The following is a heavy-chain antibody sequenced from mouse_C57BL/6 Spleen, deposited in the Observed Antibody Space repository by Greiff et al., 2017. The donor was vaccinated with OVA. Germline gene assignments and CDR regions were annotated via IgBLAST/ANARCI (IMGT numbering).Heavy chain of an antibody. Sequence: QVQLQQPGAELVKPGASVKMSCKASGYTFTSYWITWVKQGPGQGLEWIGDIYPGSGSTYYIEKFKSKATLTVDTSSSTAYMQLSSLTSEDSAVYYCARNYGYDGGYYFDYWGQGTTLTVSS. CDR1: GYTFTSYW. CDR2: IYPGSGST. J-gene: IGHJ2*01. D-gene: IGHD2-2*01. CDR3: ARNYGYDGGYYFDY. V-gene: IGHV1-55*01.